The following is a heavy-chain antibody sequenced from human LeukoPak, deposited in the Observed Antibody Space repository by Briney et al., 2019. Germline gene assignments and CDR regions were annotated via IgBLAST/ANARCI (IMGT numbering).Heavy chain of an antibody. J-gene: IGHJ5*02. V-gene: IGHV3-74*01. CDR2: INTDGSST. CDR1: GFTFSNNW. D-gene: IGHD3-3*01. Sequence: GGSLRLSCAGSGFTFSNNWMHWVRQVPGKGLGWVSRINTDGSSTNYADSVKGRFTISRDNAKSTLYLQMNSLRAEDTAVYYCARVLRVRIFGLDPWGQGTLVTVSS. CDR3: ARVLRVRIFGLDP.